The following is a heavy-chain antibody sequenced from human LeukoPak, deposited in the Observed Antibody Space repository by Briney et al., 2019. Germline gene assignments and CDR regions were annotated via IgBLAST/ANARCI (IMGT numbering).Heavy chain of an antibody. V-gene: IGHV1-69*05. J-gene: IGHJ4*02. D-gene: IGHD3-22*01. CDR1: GGTFSSYA. Sequence: VASVKVSCKASGGTFSSYAISRVRQAPGQGLEWMGGIIPIFGTANYAQKFQGRVTITTDESTGTAYMELSSLRSEDTAVYYCARVVRDSSGYVPHYFDYWGQGTLVTVSS. CDR3: ARVVRDSSGYVPHYFDY. CDR2: IIPIFGTA.